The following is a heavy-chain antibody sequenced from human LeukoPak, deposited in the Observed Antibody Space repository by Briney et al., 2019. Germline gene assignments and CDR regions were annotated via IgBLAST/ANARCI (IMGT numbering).Heavy chain of an antibody. CDR3: ARSNFFDY. CDR2: IYFSGST. Sequence: PSETLSLTCTVSGGSISSGSYYWGWIRQPPGKGLEWIGSIYFSGSTYYNPSLKSRVTISVDTSKNQFSLKLSSVTAADTAVYYCARSNFFDYWGQGTLVTVSS. CDR1: GGSISSGSYY. V-gene: IGHV4-39*01. D-gene: IGHD1-1*01. J-gene: IGHJ4*02.